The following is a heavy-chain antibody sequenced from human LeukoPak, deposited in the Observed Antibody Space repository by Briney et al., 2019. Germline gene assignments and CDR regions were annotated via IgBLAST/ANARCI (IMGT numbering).Heavy chain of an antibody. D-gene: IGHD3-22*01. CDR2: MNPNSGNT. CDR1: GGTFSSYA. Sequence: GASVKVSCKASGGTFSSYAINWVRQATGQGLEWMEWMNPNSGNTGYAQKFQGRVTMTRNTSISTAYMELSSLRSEDTAVYYCARGTYYYGSSGYYFSYWGQGTLVTVSS. CDR3: ARGTYYYGSSGYYFSY. J-gene: IGHJ4*02. V-gene: IGHV1-8*02.